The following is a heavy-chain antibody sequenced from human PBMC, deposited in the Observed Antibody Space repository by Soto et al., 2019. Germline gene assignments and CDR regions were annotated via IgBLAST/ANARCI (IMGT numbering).Heavy chain of an antibody. J-gene: IGHJ3*02. Sequence: QVELMQSGGEVKRPGASVKVSCKSSRYTFTSHGISWVRQAPGQGLEWMGWISTYNGKTDSAQKFQGRVTMTADTRTNAAYMVLRSLRSDDTAVYYCARLLTEGATFREDAFDIWGQGTKVTVSS. V-gene: IGHV1-18*01. D-gene: IGHD1-26*01. CDR2: ISTYNGKT. CDR1: RYTFTSHG. CDR3: ARLLTEGATFREDAFDI.